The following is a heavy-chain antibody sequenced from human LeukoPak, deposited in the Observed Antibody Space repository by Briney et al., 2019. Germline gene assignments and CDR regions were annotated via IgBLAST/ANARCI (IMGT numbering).Heavy chain of an antibody. D-gene: IGHD3-22*01. Sequence: GGSLRLSCAASGFTFDDYGMSWVRQAPGKGLEWVSGINWNGGGTGYADSVKGRFTISGDNAKNSLYLQMNSLRAEDTALYYCARDEGGSSGYYSDYWGQGTLVTVSS. J-gene: IGHJ4*02. CDR1: GFTFDDYG. CDR3: ARDEGGSSGYYSDY. CDR2: INWNGGGT. V-gene: IGHV3-20*04.